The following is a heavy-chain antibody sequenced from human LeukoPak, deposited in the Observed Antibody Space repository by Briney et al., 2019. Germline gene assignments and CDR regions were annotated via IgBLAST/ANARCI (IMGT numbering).Heavy chain of an antibody. D-gene: IGHD6-19*01. CDR1: GDSVSTKSSH. J-gene: IGHJ6*03. V-gene: IGHV4-39*01. CDR3: ARSRIPRIAVAGTGYYYYYMDV. Sequence: PSETLSLTCSVSGDSVSTKSSHWGWVRQPPGKGLEWIGSIYYYAGSTYSRPSLKSRVTMSVDRSKNQFSLTLSSVTAADTGIYYCARSRIPRIAVAGTGYYYYYMDVWGKGTTVTVSS. CDR2: IYYYAGST.